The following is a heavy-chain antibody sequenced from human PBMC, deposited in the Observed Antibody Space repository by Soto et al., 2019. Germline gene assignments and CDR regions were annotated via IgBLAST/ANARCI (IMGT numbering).Heavy chain of an antibody. CDR3: ATGYYYGSGTQTTYDY. J-gene: IGHJ4*02. D-gene: IGHD3-10*01. Sequence: GASVKVSCKVSGYTLTELSMHWVRQAPGKGLEWMGGFDPEDGETIYAQKFQGRVTMTEDTSTDTAYMELSSLRSEDTAVYYCATGYYYGSGTQTTYDYWGQGTLVTVSS. CDR2: FDPEDGET. CDR1: GYTLTELS. V-gene: IGHV1-24*01.